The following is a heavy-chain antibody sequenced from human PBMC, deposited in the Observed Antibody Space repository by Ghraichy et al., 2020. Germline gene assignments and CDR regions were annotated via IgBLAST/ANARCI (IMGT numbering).Heavy chain of an antibody. CDR2: IYYSGST. J-gene: IGHJ6*02. CDR1: GGSISSYY. V-gene: IGHV4-59*01. Sequence: SCTVSGGSISSYYWSWIRQPPGKGLEWIGYIYYSGSTNYNPSLKSRVTISVDTSKNQFSLKLSSVTAADTAVYYCARGGGALEVYYYYGMDVWGQGTTVTVSS. CDR3: ARGGGALEVYYYYGMDV. D-gene: IGHD1-1*01.